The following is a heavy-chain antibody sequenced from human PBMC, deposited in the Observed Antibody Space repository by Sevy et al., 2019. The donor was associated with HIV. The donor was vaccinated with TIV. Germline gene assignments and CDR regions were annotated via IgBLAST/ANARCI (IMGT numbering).Heavy chain of an antibody. CDR1: VFTFSSYS. Sequence: GGSPRLSCAASVFTFSSYSMNWVRQAPGKGLEWVSSISSSSSYIYYADSVKGRFTISRDNAKNSLYLQMNSLRAEDTAVYYCARDGHCSSTSCSNGFDYWGQGTLVTVSS. CDR2: ISSSSSYI. CDR3: ARDGHCSSTSCSNGFDY. J-gene: IGHJ4*02. D-gene: IGHD2-2*01. V-gene: IGHV3-21*01.